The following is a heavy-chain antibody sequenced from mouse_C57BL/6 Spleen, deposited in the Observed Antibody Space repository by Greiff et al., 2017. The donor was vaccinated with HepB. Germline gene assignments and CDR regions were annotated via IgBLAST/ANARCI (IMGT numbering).Heavy chain of an antibody. J-gene: IGHJ4*01. Sequence: VQLQQSGAELVKPGASVKMSCKASGYTFTSYWITWVKQRPGQGLEWIGDIYPGSGSTNYNEKFKSKATLTVDTSSSTAYMQLSSLTSEDSAVYYCARDYDYDGGKGYAMDYWGQGTSVTVSS. D-gene: IGHD2-4*01. V-gene: IGHV1-55*01. CDR1: GYTFTSYW. CDR3: ARDYDYDGGKGYAMDY. CDR2: IYPGSGST.